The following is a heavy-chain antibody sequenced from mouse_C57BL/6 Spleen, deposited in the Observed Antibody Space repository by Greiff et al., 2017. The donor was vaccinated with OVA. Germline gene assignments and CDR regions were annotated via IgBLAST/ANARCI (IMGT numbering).Heavy chain of an antibody. V-gene: IGHV1-26*01. CDR2: INPNNGGT. J-gene: IGHJ2*01. CDR1: GYTFTDYY. CDR3: AGGTMVTTDFDY. Sequence: EVQLQQSGPELVKPGASVKISCKASGYTFTDYYMNWVKQSHGKSLEWIGDINPNNGGTSYNQKFKGKATLTVDKSSSTAYMELRSLTSEDSAVYYCAGGTMVTTDFDYWGQGTTLTVSS. D-gene: IGHD2-2*01.